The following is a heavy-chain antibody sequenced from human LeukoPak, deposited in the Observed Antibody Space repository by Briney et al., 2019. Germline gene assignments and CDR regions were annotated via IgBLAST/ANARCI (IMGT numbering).Heavy chain of an antibody. V-gene: IGHV3-21*01. CDR2: ISSSSSYI. CDR3: ARDQGIAAAGTGDY. Sequence: PGGSLRPSCAASGFTFSSYSMNWVRQAPGKGLEWVSSISSSSSYIYYADSVKGRFTISRDNAKNSLYLQMNSLRAEDTAVYYCARDQGIAAAGTGDYWGQGTLVTVSS. D-gene: IGHD6-13*01. CDR1: GFTFSSYS. J-gene: IGHJ4*02.